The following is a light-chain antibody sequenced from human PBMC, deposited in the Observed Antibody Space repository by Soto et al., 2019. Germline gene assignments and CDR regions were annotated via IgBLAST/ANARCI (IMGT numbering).Light chain of an antibody. J-gene: IGLJ1*01. Sequence: QSVLTQPPSASGSPGQSVTISCTGTSSDIGGYNSVSWYQQHPGKAPKVMIYDVTKRPSGVPDRFSGSKSGNTASLTVSALQAEDEADYYCSSYTDRKNLVFGTGTKV. CDR3: SSYTDRKNLV. V-gene: IGLV2-8*01. CDR2: DVT. CDR1: SSDIGGYNS.